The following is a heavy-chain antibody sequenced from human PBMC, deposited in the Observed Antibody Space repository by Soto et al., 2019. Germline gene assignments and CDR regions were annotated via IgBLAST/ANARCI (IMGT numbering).Heavy chain of an antibody. CDR1: GFTFGSYT. D-gene: IGHD3-3*01. CDR3: ARGWTSFGVAPGH. J-gene: IGHJ4*01. Sequence: GESLKISCAASGFTFGSYTMNWVRQAPGKGLEWVSSISSGSSYIFYADSVKGRFTISRDNAKNSLYLQMNRLRGEDTALYFCARGWTSFGVAPGHWGHGTLVTVSS. V-gene: IGHV3-21*01. CDR2: ISSGSSYI.